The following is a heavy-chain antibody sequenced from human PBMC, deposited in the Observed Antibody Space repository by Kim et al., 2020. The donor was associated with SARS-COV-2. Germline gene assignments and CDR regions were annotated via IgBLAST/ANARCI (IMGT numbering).Heavy chain of an antibody. CDR2: IWYDGSNK. D-gene: IGHD6-19*01. V-gene: IGHV3-33*06. J-gene: IGHJ6*02. CDR1: GFTFSSYG. CDR3: AKVATSPAVAGTYYYYGMDV. Sequence: GGSLRLSCAASGFTFSSYGMHWVRQAPGKGLEWVAVIWYDGSNKYYADSVKGRFTISRDNSKNTLYLQMNSLRAEDTAVYYCAKVATSPAVAGTYYYYGMDVWGQGTTVTVSS.